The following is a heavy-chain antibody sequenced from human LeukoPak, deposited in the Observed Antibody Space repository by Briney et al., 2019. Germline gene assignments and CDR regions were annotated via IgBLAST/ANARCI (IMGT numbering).Heavy chain of an antibody. V-gene: IGHV1-8*01. CDR1: GYTFTSYD. Sequence: GASVKVSCKASGYTFTSYDINWVRQATGQGLEWMGWMNPNSGNTGYAQKFQGRVTMTRNTSISTAYMELSSLRSEDTAVYYCARGLMVRGVHPREYYLDYWGQGTLVTVSS. CDR2: MNPNSGNT. J-gene: IGHJ4*02. D-gene: IGHD3-10*01. CDR3: ARGLMVRGVHPREYYLDY.